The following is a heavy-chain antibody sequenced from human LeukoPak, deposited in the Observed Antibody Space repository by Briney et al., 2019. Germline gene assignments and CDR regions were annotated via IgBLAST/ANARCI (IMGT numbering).Heavy chain of an antibody. CDR1: GYTFTGYY. CDR2: INPNSGGT. V-gene: IGHV1-2*02. Sequence: ASVKVSCKASGYTFTGYYMHWVRQAPGQGLEWMGWINPNSGGTNYAQKFQGRVTMTRDTSIGTAYMELSRLRSDDTAVYYCARAKWLAGFDYWFQGTLVTVSS. D-gene: IGHD6-19*01. CDR3: ARAKWLAGFDY. J-gene: IGHJ4*02.